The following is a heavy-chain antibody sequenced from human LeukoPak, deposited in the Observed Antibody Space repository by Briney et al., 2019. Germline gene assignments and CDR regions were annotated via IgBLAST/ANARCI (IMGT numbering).Heavy chain of an antibody. CDR1: GGSISSSY. V-gene: IGHV4-59*08. CDR3: ARHDTAYDGFDI. CDR2: IYYSGST. J-gene: IGHJ3*02. Sequence: SETLSLTCTVSGGSISSSYWSWIRQPPGKGLEWIGYIYYSGSTMYNSSLKSRVTISVGTSKNQFSLKLSSVTAADTAVYYCARHDTAYDGFDIWGQGTMVTVSS. D-gene: IGHD5-18*01.